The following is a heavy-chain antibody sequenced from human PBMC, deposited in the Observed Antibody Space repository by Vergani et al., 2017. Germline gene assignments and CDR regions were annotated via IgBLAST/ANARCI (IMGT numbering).Heavy chain of an antibody. CDR1: GFTFSSYW. CDR2: ISFDGSNK. CDR3: ARDRWSGYGGNSNAFDI. D-gene: IGHD4-23*01. Sequence: VQLVESGGGLVQPGGSLRLSCAASGFTFSSYWMSWVRQAPDKGLEWVAVISFDGSNKYYADSVKGRFTISRDNSKNTLYVEMNSLRDEDTAIYYCARDRWSGYGGNSNAFDIWGQGTMVTVSS. J-gene: IGHJ3*02. V-gene: IGHV3-30*03.